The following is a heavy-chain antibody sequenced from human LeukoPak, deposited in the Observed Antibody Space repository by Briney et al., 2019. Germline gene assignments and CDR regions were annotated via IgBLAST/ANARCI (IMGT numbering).Heavy chain of an antibody. CDR2: IKKDGSEK. D-gene: IGHD5-18*01. Sequence: GGSLRLSCAASGFTFSSYAMSWVRQAPGKGLEWVANIKKDGSEKYYVDSVKGRFTISRDNAKTSLYLQMNSLRAEDTAVYYCARDLSGVRGYTYGRGIDYWGQGTLVTVSS. CDR1: GFTFSSYA. CDR3: ARDLSGVRGYTYGRGIDY. J-gene: IGHJ4*02. V-gene: IGHV3-7*01.